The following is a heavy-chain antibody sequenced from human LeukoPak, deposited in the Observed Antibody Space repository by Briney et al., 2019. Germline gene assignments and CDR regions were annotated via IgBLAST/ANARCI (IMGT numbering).Heavy chain of an antibody. Sequence: SQTLSLTCTVSGGSISSGDYYWSWIRQPPGKGLEWIGYIYYSGSTYYNPSLKSRVTISVDTSKNQFSLKLSSVTAADTAVYYCARDREDYGGNPSPGNAFDIWGQGTMVTVSS. CDR3: ARDREDYGGNPSPGNAFDI. D-gene: IGHD4-23*01. CDR1: GGSISSGDYY. J-gene: IGHJ3*02. V-gene: IGHV4-30-4*08. CDR2: IYYSGST.